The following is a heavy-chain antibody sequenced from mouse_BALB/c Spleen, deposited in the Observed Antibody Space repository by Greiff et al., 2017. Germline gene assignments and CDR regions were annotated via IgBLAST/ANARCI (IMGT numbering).Heavy chain of an antibody. CDR1: GYTFTSYV. Sequence: EVQLQQSGPELVKPGASVKMSCKASGYTFTSYVMHWVKQKPGQGLEWIGYINPYNDGTKYNEKFKGKATLTSDKSSSTAYMELSSLTSEDSAVYYCARDFDYGSSYYAMDYWGQGTSVTVSS. CDR2: INPYNDGT. CDR3: ARDFDYGSSYYAMDY. D-gene: IGHD1-1*01. J-gene: IGHJ4*01. V-gene: IGHV1-14*01.